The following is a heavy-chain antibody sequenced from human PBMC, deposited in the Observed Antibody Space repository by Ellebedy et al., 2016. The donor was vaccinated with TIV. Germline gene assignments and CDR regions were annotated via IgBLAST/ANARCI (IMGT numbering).Heavy chain of an antibody. J-gene: IGHJ4*02. CDR2: IYSSGGTT. D-gene: IGHD1-26*01. V-gene: IGHV3-23*01. CDR1: GFTFSSYA. Sequence: PGGSLRLSCAASGFTFSSYAMSWVRQAPGKGLEWVSTIYSSGGTTYYADSVKGRFTISRDNAKNSLYLQMNSLRAEDTAVYYCAKDSKWELSDFDYWGQGTLVTVCS. CDR3: AKDSKWELSDFDY.